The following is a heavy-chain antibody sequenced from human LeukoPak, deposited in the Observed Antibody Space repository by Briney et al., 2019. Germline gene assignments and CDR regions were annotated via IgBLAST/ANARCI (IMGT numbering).Heavy chain of an antibody. J-gene: IGHJ3*02. V-gene: IGHV5-51*01. CDR1: EYSFTSYW. D-gene: IGHD1/OR15-1a*01. CDR3: ASRSLTSGATRSAFDI. CDR2: IYPGDSDT. Sequence: GESLKISYKGSEYSFTSYWIGWVRQMPGKGLEWMGIIYPGDSDTRYSPSFQGQVTISADKSISTAYLQWSSLKASDTAMYYCASRSLTSGATRSAFDIWGQGTMVTVSS.